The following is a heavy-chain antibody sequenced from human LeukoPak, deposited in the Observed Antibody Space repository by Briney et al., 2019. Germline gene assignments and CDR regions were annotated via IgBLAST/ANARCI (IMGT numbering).Heavy chain of an antibody. D-gene: IGHD6-13*01. CDR3: ATSYGIAAAGKDDY. V-gene: IGHV1-8*01. CDR2: MNPNSGNT. J-gene: IGHJ4*02. Sequence: GASVKVSCKASGYTFTSYDINWVRQATGQGLEWIGWMNPNSGNTGYAQKFQGRVTMTRNTSISTAYMELSSLRSEDTAVYYCATSYGIAAAGKDDYWGQGTLVTVSS. CDR1: GYTFTSYD.